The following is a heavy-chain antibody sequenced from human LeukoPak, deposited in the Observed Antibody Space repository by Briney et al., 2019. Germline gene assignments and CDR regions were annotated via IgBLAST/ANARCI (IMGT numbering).Heavy chain of an antibody. CDR3: ARASGPFDY. CDR2: ISYDGSNK. D-gene: IGHD1-26*01. J-gene: IGHJ4*02. CDR1: GFSFINYG. V-gene: IGHV3-30*03. Sequence: GRSLRLSCAASGFSFINYGMHWVRQAPGKGLEWVAVISYDGSNKYYADSVKGRFTISRDNSKNTLYLQMNSLRAEDTALYYCARASGPFDYWGQGTLVTVSS.